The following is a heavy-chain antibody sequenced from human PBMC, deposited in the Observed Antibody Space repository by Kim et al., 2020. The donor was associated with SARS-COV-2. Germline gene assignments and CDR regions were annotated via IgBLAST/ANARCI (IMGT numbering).Heavy chain of an antibody. CDR3: ARGEVVPAAMPDY. Sequence: ADSVKGQFTISRDNSKNTLYLQMNSLRAEDTAVYYCARGEVVPAAMPDYWGQGTLVTVSS. J-gene: IGHJ4*02. V-gene: IGHV3-33*01. D-gene: IGHD2-2*01.